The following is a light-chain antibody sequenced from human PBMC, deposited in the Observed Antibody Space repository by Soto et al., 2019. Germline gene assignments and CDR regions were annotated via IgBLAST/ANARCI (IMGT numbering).Light chain of an antibody. CDR3: QQRSNWLT. V-gene: IGKV3-15*01. CDR2: GAS. CDR1: QSVSSN. Sequence: EIVMTQSPATLSVSPGERATLSCRASQSVSSNLAWYQQKPGQAPRLLIYGASTRATGFPARFSGSGSGTDFTLTISSLEPEDFAVYYCQQRSNWLTFGGGTKVDIK. J-gene: IGKJ4*01.